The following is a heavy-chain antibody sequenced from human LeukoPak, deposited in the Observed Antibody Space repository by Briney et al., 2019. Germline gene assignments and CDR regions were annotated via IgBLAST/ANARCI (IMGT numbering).Heavy chain of an antibody. J-gene: IGHJ4*02. CDR3: VKDWRDDSNCGNDCLQY. Sequence: PGGSLRLSCVASGFTFSTYAMTWVRQAPGKGLEWVSSISVSGGGTYYADSVRGRFTISRDISENTLFLHMNSLRAEDTAVYSCVKDWRDDSNCGNDCLQYWGQGTLVTVSS. CDR2: ISVSGGGT. CDR1: GFTFSTYA. V-gene: IGHV3-23*01. D-gene: IGHD2-21*01.